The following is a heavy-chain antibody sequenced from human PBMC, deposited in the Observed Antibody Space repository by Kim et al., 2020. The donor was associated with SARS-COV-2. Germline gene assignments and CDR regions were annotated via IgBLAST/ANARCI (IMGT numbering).Heavy chain of an antibody. V-gene: IGHV4-59*01. D-gene: IGHD3-3*01. CDR3: AGEGTIFGVPYYYGMDV. Sequence: LKSRVTISVDTSKNQFSLKLSSVTAADTAVYYCAGEGTIFGVPYYYGMDVWGQGTTVTVSS. J-gene: IGHJ6*02.